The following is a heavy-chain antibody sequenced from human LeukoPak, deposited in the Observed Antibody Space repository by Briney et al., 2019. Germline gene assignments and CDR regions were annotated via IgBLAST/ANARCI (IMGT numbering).Heavy chain of an antibody. CDR1: GYSFTSYW. J-gene: IGHJ4*02. CDR3: ARHGWYYDSSGPDLFDY. D-gene: IGHD3-22*01. Sequence: GESLKISCKGSGYSFTSYWIGWVRQMPGKGLEWTGIIYPGDSDTRYSPSFQGQVTISADKSISTAYLQWSSLKASDTAMYYCARHGWYYDSSGPDLFDYWAREPWSPSPQ. V-gene: IGHV5-51*01. CDR2: IYPGDSDT.